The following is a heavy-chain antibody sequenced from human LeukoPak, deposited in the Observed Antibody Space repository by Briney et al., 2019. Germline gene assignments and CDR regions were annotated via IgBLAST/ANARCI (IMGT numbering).Heavy chain of an antibody. D-gene: IGHD2-15*01. CDR2: ISSSSSYI. CDR1: GFTFSSYS. CDR3: ARTSRIVVVVAATPGYDMDV. Sequence: GGSLRLSCAASGFTFSSYSMNWVRQAPGKGLEWVSSISSSSSYIYYADSVKGRFTISRDNAKNSLYLQMNSLRAEDTAVYYCARTSRIVVVVAATPGYDMDVWGKGTTVTVSS. J-gene: IGHJ6*03. V-gene: IGHV3-21*01.